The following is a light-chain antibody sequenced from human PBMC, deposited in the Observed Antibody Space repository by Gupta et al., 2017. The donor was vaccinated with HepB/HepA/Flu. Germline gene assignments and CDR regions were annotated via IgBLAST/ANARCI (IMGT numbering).Light chain of an antibody. J-gene: IGKJ3*01. Sequence: IVLTQSPGTLSLSPGEGATLFCRASQSVRNNFLGWYQQKPGQAPRLLIYGASIRAIGIPDRFSGSGSGTDFTLTISRLETEDSAVYYCQHHGTMLFSFGCGAKVDS. CDR2: GAS. CDR1: QSVRNNF. V-gene: IGKV3-20*01. CDR3: QHHGTMLFS.